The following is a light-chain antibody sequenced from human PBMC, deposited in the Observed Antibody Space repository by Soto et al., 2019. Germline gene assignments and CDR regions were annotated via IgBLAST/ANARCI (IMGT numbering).Light chain of an antibody. J-gene: IGKJ3*01. V-gene: IGKV3-20*01. Sequence: EIVLTQSPGTLSLSPGERATLSCRASQSVNSSYLAWYQQKPGQAPRLLIYGASSRATGIPDRFSGSGSGTDFTLTISRLEPEDFAVYYCQHYGSSPFTFGPGTKVDIK. CDR1: QSVNSSY. CDR2: GAS. CDR3: QHYGSSPFT.